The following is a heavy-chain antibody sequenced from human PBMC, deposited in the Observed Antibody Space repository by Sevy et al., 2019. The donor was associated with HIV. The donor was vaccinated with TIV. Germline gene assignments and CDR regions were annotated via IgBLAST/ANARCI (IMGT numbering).Heavy chain of an antibody. V-gene: IGHV5-51*01. CDR2: IYPDDSDT. Sequence: GESLKISCKASGYRFTSYWIGWVRQMPGKGLQWMGIIYPDDSDTRYSPSFQGQVIISADKSINTAYLQWSSLKASDTAMYFCARRSYDSNGYHKYFFDSWGQGTLVTVS. CDR3: ARRSYDSNGYHKYFFDS. CDR1: GYRFTSYW. D-gene: IGHD3-22*01. J-gene: IGHJ4*02.